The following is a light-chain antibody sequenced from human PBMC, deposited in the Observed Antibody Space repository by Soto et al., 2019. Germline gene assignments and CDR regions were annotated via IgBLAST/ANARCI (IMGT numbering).Light chain of an antibody. CDR3: TSYTTYSTYV. CDR1: SSDVGNYNY. J-gene: IGLJ1*01. Sequence: QSVLTQPASVSGSPGQSITISCTGTSSDVGNYNYVSWYQQHPGKAPKLMIYEVNNRPSGVSYRFSGSKSGNTAFLTISGLQAEDEADYYCTSYTTYSTYVFGTGTKVTVL. CDR2: EVN. V-gene: IGLV2-14*01.